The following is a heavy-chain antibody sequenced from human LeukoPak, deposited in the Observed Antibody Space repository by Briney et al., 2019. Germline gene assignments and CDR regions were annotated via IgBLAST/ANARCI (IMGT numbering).Heavy chain of an antibody. D-gene: IGHD6-19*01. CDR3: ARVVGAAVAGTYNWFDP. CDR1: GGSISDSNYY. CDR2: IYYSGSA. J-gene: IGHJ5*02. V-gene: IGHV4-39*07. Sequence: SETLSLTCTVSGGSISDSNYYWGWIRQPPGRGLEWIANIYYSGSAYYSPSLKSRVTISVDKSKNQFSLKLSSVTAADTAVYYCARVVGAAVAGTYNWFDPWGQGTLVTVSS.